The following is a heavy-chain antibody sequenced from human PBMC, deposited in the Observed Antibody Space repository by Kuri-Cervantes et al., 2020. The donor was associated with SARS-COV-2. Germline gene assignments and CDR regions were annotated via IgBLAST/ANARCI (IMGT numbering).Heavy chain of an antibody. CDR1: GFTFSSYD. CDR2: ISSISSFI. V-gene: IGHV3-21*01. CDR3: ARDTPYCNSNTCSDF. J-gene: IGHJ4*02. D-gene: IGHD2/OR15-2a*01. Sequence: LSLTCAASGFTFSSYDMHWVRQATGKGLEWVSSISSISSFIYYADAVKGRFTISRDNAKNSLYLQMNSLRAEDTAVYFCARDTPYCNSNTCSDFWGQGTLVTVSS.